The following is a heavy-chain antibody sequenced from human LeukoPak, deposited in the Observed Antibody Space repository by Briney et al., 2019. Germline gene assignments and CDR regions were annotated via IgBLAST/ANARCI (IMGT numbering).Heavy chain of an antibody. J-gene: IGHJ4*02. Sequence: SGGSLRLSCAASGFTFSSYSMNWVRQAPGKGLEWVSYISSSSSTIYYADSVKGRFTISRDNAKNSLYLQMNSLRAEDTAVYHCARDEGLGIDYWGQGTLVTASS. CDR2: ISSSSSTI. CDR1: GFTFSSYS. V-gene: IGHV3-48*01. D-gene: IGHD1-26*01. CDR3: ARDEGLGIDY.